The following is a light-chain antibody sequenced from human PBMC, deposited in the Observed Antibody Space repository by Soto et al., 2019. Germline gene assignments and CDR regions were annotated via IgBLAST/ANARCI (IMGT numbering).Light chain of an antibody. V-gene: IGKV1-5*03. CDR3: QQYKSYPLT. Sequence: DIQMTQSPSTLSASVGARVPITCRASQSISSWLAWYRQKPGKAPNLLIYKASTLESGVPSRFSGSGSGTEFTLTISSVQPDDFATYYCQQYKSYPLTFGGGTKVDIK. J-gene: IGKJ4*01. CDR1: QSISSW. CDR2: KAS.